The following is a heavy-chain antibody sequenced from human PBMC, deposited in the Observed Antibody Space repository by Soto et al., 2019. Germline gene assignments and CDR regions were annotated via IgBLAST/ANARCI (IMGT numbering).Heavy chain of an antibody. V-gene: IGHV4-59*12. J-gene: IGHJ5*02. D-gene: IGHD3-22*01. CDR3: ARDRPYYFDSVPYLFDP. CDR2: LYYTGST. Sequence: LETLSLTCTVSGGSISNYYWSWIRQPPGKGLEWIGYLYYTGSTNYNPSLKSRVTISVDTSKNQFSLRAEDTAVYYCARDRPYYFDSVPYLFDPWGQGTLVTVSS. CDR1: GGSISNYY.